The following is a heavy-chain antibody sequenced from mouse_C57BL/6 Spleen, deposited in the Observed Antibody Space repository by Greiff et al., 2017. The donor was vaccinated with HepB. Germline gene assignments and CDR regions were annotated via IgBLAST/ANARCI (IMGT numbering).Heavy chain of an antibody. J-gene: IGHJ2*01. Sequence: VQLQQPGAELVRPGSSVKLSCKASGYTFTSYWMDWVKQRPGQGLEWIGNIYPSDSETHYNQKFKDKATLTVDKSSSTAYMQLSSLTSEDSAVYYCARGGYGSSYFDYWGQGTTLTVSS. V-gene: IGHV1-61*01. D-gene: IGHD1-1*01. CDR2: IYPSDSET. CDR1: GYTFTSYW. CDR3: ARGGYGSSYFDY.